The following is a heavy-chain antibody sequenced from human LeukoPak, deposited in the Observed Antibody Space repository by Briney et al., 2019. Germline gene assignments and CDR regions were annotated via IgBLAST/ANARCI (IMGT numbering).Heavy chain of an antibody. CDR1: GFTLSSIW. J-gene: IGHJ6*02. CDR2: IKHDGSET. V-gene: IGHV3-7*02. CDR3: AKNGGPHGMDV. D-gene: IGHD3-16*01. Sequence: PGGSLRLSCAASGFTLSSIWMSWVRQAPGKGREGVANIKHDGSETNYVDSVKGRFSISRDNAKNSLHLQMNSLRVEDTAVYYCAKNGGPHGMDVWGLGTTVTVSS.